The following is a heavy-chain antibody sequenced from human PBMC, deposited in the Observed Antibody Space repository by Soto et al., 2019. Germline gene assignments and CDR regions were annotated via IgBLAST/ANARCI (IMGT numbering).Heavy chain of an antibody. CDR1: GFTFSDYY. J-gene: IGHJ4*02. CDR3: ARDEYAYYYDSSGYPPGYFDY. V-gene: IGHV3-11*01. D-gene: IGHD3-22*01. CDR2: ISSSGSTI. Sequence: QVQLVESGGGLVKPGGSLRLSCAASGFTFSDYYMSWIRQAPGKGLEWVSYISSSGSTIYYADSVKGRFTISRDNAKNSLYLQMNSLRDEDTAVYYCARDEYAYYYDSSGYPPGYFDYWGQGTLVTVSS.